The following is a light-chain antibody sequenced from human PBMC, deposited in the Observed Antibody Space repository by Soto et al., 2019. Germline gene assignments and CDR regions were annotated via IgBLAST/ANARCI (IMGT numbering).Light chain of an antibody. V-gene: IGLV2-14*01. Sequence: QSALTQPASVSGSPGQSITISCTGTGRDVGGYNYVSWYQQVPGKAPKLMIYDVNNRPSGVSSRFSGSKSGNTASLTVSGLQAEDEADYYCSSYTSGTTLVVFGGGTQLTVL. CDR2: DVN. J-gene: IGLJ2*01. CDR3: SSYTSGTTLVV. CDR1: GRDVGGYNY.